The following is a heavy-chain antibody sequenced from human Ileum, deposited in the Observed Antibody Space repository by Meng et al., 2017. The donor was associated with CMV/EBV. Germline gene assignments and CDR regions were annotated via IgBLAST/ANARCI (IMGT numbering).Heavy chain of an antibody. CDR1: NSAFSDYY. CDR2: INNRGST. D-gene: IGHD3-3*01. Sequence: QVQLQQWGAVQLNPSATLSPVCPVHNSAFSDYYWTWIRQSPGKGLEWIGEINNRGSTNYNPSLKSRVPISIDTSRNQFSLKLTSMTAADTAVYYCARASPQRRFLSYWGQGTLVTVSS. V-gene: IGHV4-34*01. CDR3: ARASPQRRFLSY. J-gene: IGHJ4*02.